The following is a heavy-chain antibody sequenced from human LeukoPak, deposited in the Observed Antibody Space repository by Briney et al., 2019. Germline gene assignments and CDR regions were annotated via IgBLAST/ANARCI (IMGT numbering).Heavy chain of an antibody. CDR3: ARDVARGYSYRFGWFDP. V-gene: IGHV3-74*01. Sequence: GGALRLSCAASGFTFSSDWMHWGRQAPGKGRVWVSRINSDGSSTSYADSVKGRFTISRDNAKNTLYLQMNSLRAEDTAVYYCARDVARGYSYRFGWFDPWGQGTLVTVSS. CDR2: INSDGSST. CDR1: GFTFSSDW. J-gene: IGHJ5*02. D-gene: IGHD5-18*01.